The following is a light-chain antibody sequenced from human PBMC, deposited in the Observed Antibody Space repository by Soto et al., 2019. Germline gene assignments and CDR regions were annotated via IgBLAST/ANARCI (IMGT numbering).Light chain of an antibody. CDR1: QSVSSN. V-gene: IGKV3-15*01. CDR2: GAS. J-gene: IGKJ1*01. Sequence: EIVMTQSPATLSVSPGERATLSCRASQSVSSNLAWYQQKPGQAPRLLIYGASTRATGIPARFSGSGSGTXXXXXXXXXQSEDFAXXYCQXYNNWPPWTFGQGTKVEIK. CDR3: QXYNNWPPWT.